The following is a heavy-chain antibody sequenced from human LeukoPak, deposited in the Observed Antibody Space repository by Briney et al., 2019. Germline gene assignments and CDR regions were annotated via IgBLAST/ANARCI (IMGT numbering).Heavy chain of an antibody. CDR1: GFTFSSYA. V-gene: IGHV3-30*04. CDR2: ISYDGSNK. Sequence: PGGSLRLSCAASGFTFSSYAMHWVRQAPGKGLGWVAVISYDGSNKYYADSVKGRFTISRDNSKNTLYLQMNSLRAEDTAVYYCARDPRYTAMGKLDYWGQGTLVTVSS. D-gene: IGHD5-18*01. J-gene: IGHJ4*02. CDR3: ARDPRYTAMGKLDY.